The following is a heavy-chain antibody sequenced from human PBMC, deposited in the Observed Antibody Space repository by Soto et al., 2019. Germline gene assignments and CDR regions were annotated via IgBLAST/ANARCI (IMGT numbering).Heavy chain of an antibody. CDR3: AKLRVLEWEVQESDY. CDR1: GFTFSSHG. D-gene: IGHD3-3*01. V-gene: IGHV3-30*18. Sequence: ESGGGVVQPGRSLRLSCAASGFTFSSHGMHWIRQAPGKGLEWVAVIPYDGSHQYYADSVKGRFSISRDNSKNTLYLQMNSLRAEDTAVYYCAKLRVLEWEVQESDYWGQGTLVPVSS. J-gene: IGHJ4*02. CDR2: IPYDGSHQ.